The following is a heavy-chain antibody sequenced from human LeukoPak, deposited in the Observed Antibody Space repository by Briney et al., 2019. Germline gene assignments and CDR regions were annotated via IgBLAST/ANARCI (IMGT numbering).Heavy chain of an antibody. CDR3: ARHGPYIVVADV. Sequence: SETLSLTCAVYGGSFSGYYWSWIRQPPGKGLEWIGEINHSGSTNYNPSLKSRVTISVVTSKNQFSLKLSSVTAADTAVYYCARHGPYIVVADVWGKGTTVTVSS. D-gene: IGHD2-2*01. CDR2: INHSGST. CDR1: GGSFSGYY. J-gene: IGHJ6*04. V-gene: IGHV4-34*01.